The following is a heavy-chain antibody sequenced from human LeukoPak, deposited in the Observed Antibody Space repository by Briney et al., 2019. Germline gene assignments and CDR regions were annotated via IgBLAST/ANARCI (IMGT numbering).Heavy chain of an antibody. CDR3: ARRITMVRGVISQSNWFDP. CDR1: GGSFSSGGYY. D-gene: IGHD3-10*01. J-gene: IGHJ5*02. CDR2: ISYSGNT. Sequence: SETLSLTCTVSGGSFSSGGYYWSWIRQHPGKGLEWIGYISYSGNTYYNPSLKSRVTISVDTSKNQFSLKLSSVTAADTAVYYCARRITMVRGVISQSNWFDPWGQGTLVTVSS. V-gene: IGHV4-31*03.